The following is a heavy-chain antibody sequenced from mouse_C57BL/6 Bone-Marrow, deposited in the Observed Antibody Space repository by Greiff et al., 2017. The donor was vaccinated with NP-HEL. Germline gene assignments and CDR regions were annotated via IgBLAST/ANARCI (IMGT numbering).Heavy chain of an antibody. J-gene: IGHJ1*03. V-gene: IGHV5-17*01. D-gene: IGHD2-4*01. CDR3: ARPSMITTGDWYFDV. CDR1: GFTFSDYG. CDR2: ISSGSSTI. Sequence: EVKLVESGGGLVKPGGSLKLSCAASGFTFSDYGMHWVRQAPEKGLEWVAYISSGSSTIYYADTVKGRFTISRDNAKNTLFLQMTSLRSEDTAMYYCARPSMITTGDWYFDVWGTGTTVTVSS.